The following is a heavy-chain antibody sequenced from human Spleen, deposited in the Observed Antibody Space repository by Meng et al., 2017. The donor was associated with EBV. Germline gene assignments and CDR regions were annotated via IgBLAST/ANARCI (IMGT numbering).Heavy chain of an antibody. CDR2: ISYAGDNE. CDR3: APPAGTTVA. D-gene: IGHD1-7*01. CDR1: GFNLSRHG. Sequence: GEFGGGVGHPGRLSRVTSAASGFNLSRHGRKWVRQAPGKGLEWVAAISYAGDNEDYADSVKGRFTISRDNSKNTLYLQMTSLRPEDTAVYYCAPPAGTTVAWGQGTLVTVSS. J-gene: IGHJ4*02. V-gene: IGHV3-30*03.